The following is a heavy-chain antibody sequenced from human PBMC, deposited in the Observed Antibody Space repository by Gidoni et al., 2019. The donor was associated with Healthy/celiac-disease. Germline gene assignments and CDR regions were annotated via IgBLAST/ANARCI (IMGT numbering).Heavy chain of an antibody. CDR2: INPSGGST. J-gene: IGHJ6*03. CDR1: GYTFTSYY. D-gene: IGHD1-26*01. Sequence: QVQLVQSGPEVKNPGVSAKLSCKASGYTFTSYYMHWVRQASGQGLEWMGIINPSGGSTSYAQKCQGRVTMTRDTSTSTVYMELSSLRSEDTAVYYCARGATVHYYYYYMDVWGKGTTVTVSS. V-gene: IGHV1-46*01. CDR3: ARGATVHYYYYYMDV.